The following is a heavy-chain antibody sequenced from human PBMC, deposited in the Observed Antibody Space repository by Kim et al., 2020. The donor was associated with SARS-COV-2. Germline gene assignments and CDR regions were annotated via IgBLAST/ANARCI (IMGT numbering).Heavy chain of an antibody. D-gene: IGHD2-15*01. J-gene: IGHJ4*02. CDR3: AKDHYSTSWTPDY. Sequence: GGSLRLSCAASGFTFSIYAMSWVRQAPGKGLEWVSAISGSGGSTYYADSVKGRFTISRDNSKNTLYLQMNSLRAEDTAVYYCAKDHYSTSWTPDYWGQGTLVTVSS. CDR1: GFTFSIYA. V-gene: IGHV3-23*01. CDR2: ISGSGGST.